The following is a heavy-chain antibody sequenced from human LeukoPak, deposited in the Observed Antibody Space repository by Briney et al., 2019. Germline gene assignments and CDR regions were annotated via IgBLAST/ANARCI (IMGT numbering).Heavy chain of an antibody. J-gene: IGHJ4*02. V-gene: IGHV1-2*02. CDR2: IHPNNGGT. D-gene: IGHD5-24*01. CDR1: GYICSGCY. Sequence: ASVNVSCKASGYICSGCYIRWVRQAPEQGLEWMGWIHPNNGGTNYAQKFKGRVTMTRDTSISTAFMDLSRLTSDDTAVYYCARDPEMATIDFDYWGQGTLVTVSS. CDR3: ARDPEMATIDFDY.